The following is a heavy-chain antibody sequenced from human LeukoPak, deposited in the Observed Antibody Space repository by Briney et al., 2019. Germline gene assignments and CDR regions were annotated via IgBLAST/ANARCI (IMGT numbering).Heavy chain of an antibody. J-gene: IGHJ4*02. CDR1: GFTFRHSW. CDR2: IHPDSSDK. D-gene: IGHD1-14*01. V-gene: IGHV3-7*03. Sequence: GGSLRLSCAASGFTFRHSWLSWIRQTPGKGLEWVANIHPDSSDKFYVDSMEGRFTISRDNTKNSQYLQIDNARLDDTGLYYCTRLPRETAGDYWGQGVPVIVSS. CDR3: TRLPRETAGDY.